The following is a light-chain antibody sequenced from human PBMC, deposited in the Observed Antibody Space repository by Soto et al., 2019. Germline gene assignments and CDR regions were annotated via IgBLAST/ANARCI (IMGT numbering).Light chain of an antibody. Sequence: IVMTQPPLSLSATPGQPASISCKSSQSLLQSDGNTYLYWYLQKPGQPPQLLIYAASNLQSGVPSRFSGSGSEKDFTLTISSLQPDDFATYYCQQSYSSPVTFGQGTRLEIK. V-gene: IGKV2D-29*01. CDR1: QSLLQSDGNTY. CDR3: QQSYSSPVT. CDR2: AAS. J-gene: IGKJ5*01.